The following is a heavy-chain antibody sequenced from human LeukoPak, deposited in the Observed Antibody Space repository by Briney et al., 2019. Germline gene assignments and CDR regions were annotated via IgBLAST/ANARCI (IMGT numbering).Heavy chain of an antibody. V-gene: IGHV5-51*01. CDR2: IYPGDSDT. J-gene: IGHJ6*02. CDR3: ARSRVTMVRGVISPYYYGMDV. CDR1: GYSFTSYW. D-gene: IGHD3-10*01. Sequence: GESLKISCKGSGYSFTSYWIGWVRQMPGKGLEWMGIIYPGDSDTRYSPSFQGQVTISADKSISTAYLQWSSLKASDTAMYYCARSRVTMVRGVISPYYYGMDVWGQGTPVTVSS.